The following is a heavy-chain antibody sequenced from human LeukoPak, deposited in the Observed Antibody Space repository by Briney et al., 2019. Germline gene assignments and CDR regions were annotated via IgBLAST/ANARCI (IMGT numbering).Heavy chain of an antibody. V-gene: IGHV4-59*08. CDR1: GGSISSHY. D-gene: IGHD5-18*01. CDR3: AIVDTAMAPVDY. J-gene: IGHJ4*02. CDR2: IYYSGNT. Sequence: SETLSLTCIVSGGSISSHYWSWIRQPPGKGLEWIGYIYYSGNTNYNPSLKSRVTISVDTSKNQFSLKLSSVTAADTAVYYCAIVDTAMAPVDYWGQGTLVTVSS.